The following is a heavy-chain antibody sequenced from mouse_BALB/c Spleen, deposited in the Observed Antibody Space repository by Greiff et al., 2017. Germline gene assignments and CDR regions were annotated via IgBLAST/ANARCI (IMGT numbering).Heavy chain of an antibody. CDR3: ARHERKYYGYDGYAMDY. J-gene: IGHJ4*01. CDR1: GYTFTSYT. V-gene: IGHV1-4*02. D-gene: IGHD2-2*01. CDR2: INPSSGYT. Sequence: QVQLQQSAAELARPGASVKMSCKASGYTFTSYTMHWVKQRPGQGLEWIGYINPSSGYTEYNQKFKDKTTLTADKSSSTAYMQLSSLTSEDSAVYYCARHERKYYGYDGYAMDYWGQGTSVTVSS.